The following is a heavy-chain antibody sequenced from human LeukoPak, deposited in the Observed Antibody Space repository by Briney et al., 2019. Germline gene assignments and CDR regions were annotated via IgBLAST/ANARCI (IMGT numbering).Heavy chain of an antibody. D-gene: IGHD6-13*01. CDR1: EFTFSSYN. J-gene: IGHJ4*02. V-gene: IGHV3-21*01. Sequence: GGSLRLSCAASEFTFSSYNMNWVRQAPGKGLEWVSSISSSSKYIYYADSVKGRFTISRDNAKNSLYLQMNSLRAEDTAVYYCARSIVPDGTSPFDYWGQGTLVTVSS. CDR3: ARSIVPDGTSPFDY. CDR2: ISSSSKYI.